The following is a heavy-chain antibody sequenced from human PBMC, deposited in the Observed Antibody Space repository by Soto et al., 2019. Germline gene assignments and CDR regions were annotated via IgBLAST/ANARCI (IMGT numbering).Heavy chain of an antibody. D-gene: IGHD3-3*01. J-gene: IGHJ4*02. CDR1: GFTFSNAW. CDR2: IKSKTDGGTT. V-gene: IGHV3-15*07. Sequence: GGSLRLSCAASGFTFSNAWMNWVRQAPGKGLEWVGRIKSKTDGGTTDYAAPVKGRFTISRDDSKNTLYLQMNSLKTEDTAVYYCTTDSLSQFLEFDYWGQGTLVTVSS. CDR3: TTDSLSQFLEFDY.